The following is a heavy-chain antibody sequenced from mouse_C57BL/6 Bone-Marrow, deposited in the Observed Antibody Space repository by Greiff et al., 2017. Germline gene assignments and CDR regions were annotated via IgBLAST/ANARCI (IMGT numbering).Heavy chain of an antibody. D-gene: IGHD1-1*01. V-gene: IGHV1-81*01. J-gene: IGHJ2*01. CDR3: ASRDYYGSSLDY. Sequence: QVQLQQSGAELARPGASVKLSCKASGYTFTSYGISWVKQRTGQGLEWIGEIYPRSGNTYYNEKFKGKATLTADKSSSTAYMELRSLTSEDSAVYFCASRDYYGSSLDYWGQGTTLTVSS. CDR2: IYPRSGNT. CDR1: GYTFTSYG.